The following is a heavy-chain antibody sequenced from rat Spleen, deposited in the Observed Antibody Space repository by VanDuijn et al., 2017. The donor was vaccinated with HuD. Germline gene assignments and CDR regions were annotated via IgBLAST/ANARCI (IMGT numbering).Heavy chain of an antibody. D-gene: IGHD4-3*01. CDR3: ARHNSGYGVMDA. CDR2: ISYDGSST. CDR1: GFTFSDYN. V-gene: IGHV5-7*01. J-gene: IGHJ4*01. Sequence: EVQLVESGGGLVQPGRSLKLSCAASGFTFSDYNMAWVRQAPKKGLEWVATISYDGSSTYYRDSVKGRFTISSNNAKSTLSLQMDSLRSEDTATYYCARHNSGYGVMDAWGQGASVTVSS.